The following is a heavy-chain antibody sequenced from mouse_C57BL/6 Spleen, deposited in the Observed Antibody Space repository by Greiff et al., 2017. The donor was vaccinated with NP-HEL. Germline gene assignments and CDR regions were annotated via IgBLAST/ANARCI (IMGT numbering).Heavy chain of an antibody. CDR2: IDPSDSYT. J-gene: IGHJ2*01. Sequence: QVQLQQPGAELVKPGASVKLSCKASGYTFTSYWMQWVKQRPGQGLEWIGEIDPSDSYTNYNQKFKGKATLTVDTSSSTAYMQLSSLTSEDSAVYYCARNQVLCFDYWGQGTTLTVSS. CDR1: GYTFTSYW. CDR3: ARNQVLCFDY. V-gene: IGHV1-50*01. D-gene: IGHD1-1*01.